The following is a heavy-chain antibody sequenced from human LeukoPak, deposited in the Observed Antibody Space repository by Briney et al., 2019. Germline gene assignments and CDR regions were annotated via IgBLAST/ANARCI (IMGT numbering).Heavy chain of an antibody. CDR2: ISPTSIYI. CDR3: ARDLLYGAARGSFDL. CDR1: GFTFSSYE. D-gene: IGHD3-10*01. J-gene: IGHJ3*01. V-gene: IGHV3-21*01. Sequence: GGSLRLSCAASGFTFSSYEMNWVRQAPGKGLEWVSSISPTSIYIYYGDSVRGRFTISRDTAKNALYLEMNSLRAEDTAVFYCARDLLYGAARGSFDLWGQGTMVTVSS.